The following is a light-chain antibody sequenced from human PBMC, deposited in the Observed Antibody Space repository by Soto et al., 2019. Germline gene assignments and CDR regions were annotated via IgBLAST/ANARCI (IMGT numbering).Light chain of an antibody. Sequence: EIVLTQSPDTLSLSPGERATLSCRASQSVSSALLAWYQQKRGQAPRLLIYRASTRATGIPDRFTGSGSGTDFTLTISRLEPEDFAVYYCQQYESSPLTFGGGTKVEIK. CDR1: QSVSSAL. V-gene: IGKV3-20*01. CDR3: QQYESSPLT. J-gene: IGKJ4*01. CDR2: RAS.